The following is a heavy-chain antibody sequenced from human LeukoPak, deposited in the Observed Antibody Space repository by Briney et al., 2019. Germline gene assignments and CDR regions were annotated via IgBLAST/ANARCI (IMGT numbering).Heavy chain of an antibody. CDR2: ISADGST. D-gene: IGHD2-2*01. J-gene: IGHJ5*02. Sequence: GGSLRLSCVASGFTFSTYAMSWVRQAPGKGLEWVSSISADGSTYYADSVKGRFTISRDNSRDTFFLEMNSLRAEDTALYYCVACSSASCYGDRFDPWGQGTLVTVSS. CDR1: GFTFSTYA. V-gene: IGHV3-23*01. CDR3: VACSSASCYGDRFDP.